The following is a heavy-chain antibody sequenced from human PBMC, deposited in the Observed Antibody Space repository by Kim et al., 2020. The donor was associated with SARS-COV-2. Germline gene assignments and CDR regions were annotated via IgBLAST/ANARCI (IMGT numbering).Heavy chain of an antibody. D-gene: IGHD1-26*01. V-gene: IGHV3-43*01. CDR2: ISWEGRNT. CDR3: AKDMGDGFNVFDY. CDR1: GFTFDDYS. Sequence: GGSLRLSCAASGFTFDDYSMHWVRQAPGKCLEWVSVISWEGRNTNYADSVKGRFTISRDNSENSLNLQMNNLRTEDTAFYYCAKDMGDGFNVFDYWGQGTLVTVSS. J-gene: IGHJ4*02.